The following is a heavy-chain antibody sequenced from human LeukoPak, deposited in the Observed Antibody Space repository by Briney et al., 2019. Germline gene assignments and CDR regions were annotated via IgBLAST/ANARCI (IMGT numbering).Heavy chain of an antibody. CDR2: ITSSSNYI. D-gene: IGHD6-19*01. V-gene: IGHV3-21*01. J-gene: IGHJ4*02. CDR3: ARVGYSSGWRAPDFDY. CDR1: GFTFSSYE. Sequence: PGGSLRLSCAASGFTFSSYEMNWVRQAPGKGLEWVSSITSSSNYIYYADSVKGRFTISRDNAKNSLYLQMNSLRADDTAVYYCARVGYSSGWRAPDFDYWGQGTLVIVSS.